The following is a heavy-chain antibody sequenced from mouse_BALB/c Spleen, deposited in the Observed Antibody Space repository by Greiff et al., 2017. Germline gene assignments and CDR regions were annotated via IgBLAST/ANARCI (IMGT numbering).Heavy chain of an antibody. V-gene: IGHV1-9*01. Sequence: VQLQQSGAELMKPGASVKISCKATGYTFSSYWIEWVKQRPGHGLEWIGEILPGSGSTNYNEKFKGKATFTADTSSNTAYMQLSSLTSEDSAVYYCARSDGYYGAWFAYWGQGTLVTVSA. J-gene: IGHJ3*01. CDR2: ILPGSGST. CDR1: GYTFSSYW. D-gene: IGHD2-3*01. CDR3: ARSDGYYGAWFAY.